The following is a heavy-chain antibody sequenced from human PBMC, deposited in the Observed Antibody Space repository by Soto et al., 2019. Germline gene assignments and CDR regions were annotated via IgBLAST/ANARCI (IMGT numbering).Heavy chain of an antibody. CDR3: AKVFYYYDSSGYYYFDY. V-gene: IGHV3-23*01. Sequence: EVQLLESGGGLVQPGGSLRLSCAASGFTFSSYAVSWVRQAPGKGPEWISSISGSGSTIYYADSVKGRFTISRDNSKNTLYLQMSSLRAEDTAVCYCAKVFYYYDSSGYYYFDYWGQGTLVTVSS. CDR2: ISGSGSTI. J-gene: IGHJ4*02. CDR1: GFTFSSYA. D-gene: IGHD3-22*01.